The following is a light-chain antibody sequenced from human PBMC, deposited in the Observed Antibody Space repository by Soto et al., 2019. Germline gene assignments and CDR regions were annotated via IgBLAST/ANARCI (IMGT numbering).Light chain of an antibody. V-gene: IGKV1-9*01. J-gene: IGKJ4*01. CDR2: GAS. Sequence: IQLTQSPSSLSASGGDRVTITCRASQGIGSNLAWYLQKPGEAPKLLVYGASTLQGGVPSRFSGSGSGTLFTLNITSLQPEDFATYICQQSNSYPLTFGGGTKVEIK. CDR3: QQSNSYPLT. CDR1: QGIGSN.